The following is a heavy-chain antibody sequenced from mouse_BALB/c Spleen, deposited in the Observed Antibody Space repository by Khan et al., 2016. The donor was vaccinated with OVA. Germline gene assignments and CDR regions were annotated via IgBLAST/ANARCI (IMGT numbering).Heavy chain of an antibody. V-gene: IGHV5-9-3*01. Sequence: EVKLMESGGGLVKPGGSLKLSCAASGFTFSTYAMSWVRQTPEKRLEWVATISSDGDYTYFPDNVTGRFTISSDNAKNTLCLQMPSLRSEDTAMYYCARSPYGNFAYWGQGTLVTVSA. CDR1: GFTFSTYA. CDR2: ISSDGDYT. CDR3: ARSPYGNFAY. D-gene: IGHD2-1*01. J-gene: IGHJ3*01.